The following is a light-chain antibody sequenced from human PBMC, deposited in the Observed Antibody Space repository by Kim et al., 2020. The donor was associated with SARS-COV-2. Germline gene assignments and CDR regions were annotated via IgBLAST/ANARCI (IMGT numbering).Light chain of an antibody. J-gene: IGKJ5*01. CDR2: KVS. V-gene: IGKV2-30*01. Sequence: DVVMTQSPLSLPVTLGQPASISCRTSQTLVYSDGNTYLNWFQQSPGQSPRRLIYKVSNRDSGVPDRFSGSGSGTDFTLKISRVEAEDVGVYYCMQGIHQITFGQGTRLEIK. CDR3: MQGIHQIT. CDR1: QTLVYSDGNTY.